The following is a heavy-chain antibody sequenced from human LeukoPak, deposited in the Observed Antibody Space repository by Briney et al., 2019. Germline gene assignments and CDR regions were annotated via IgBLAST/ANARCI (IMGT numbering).Heavy chain of an antibody. CDR1: GFTFSSYS. V-gene: IGHV3-21*01. CDR3: SRRYYDSSGYANWFGP. J-gene: IGHJ5*02. CDR2: ICSSSSYI. Sequence: GGSLRLSCAASGFTFSSYSMNWVRQAPGKGLEWVSSICSSSSYIYYADSVKGRFTISRDNAKNSLYLQMNSLRAEDTAVYYCSRRYYDSSGYANWFGPWGQGTLVTVSS. D-gene: IGHD3-22*01.